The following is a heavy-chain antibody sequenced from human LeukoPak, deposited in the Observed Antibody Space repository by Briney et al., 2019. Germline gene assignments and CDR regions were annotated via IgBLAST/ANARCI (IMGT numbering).Heavy chain of an antibody. CDR2: INTDGTIT. CDR3: ARDLTGARDY. V-gene: IGHV3-74*03. CDR1: GFTFSTNW. J-gene: IGHJ4*02. D-gene: IGHD3-9*01. Sequence: GGSLRLSCAASGFTFSTNWMHWLRQAPGKGLVWVSRINTDGTITSYADSVKGRFTISRDNAKNTLYLQMNSLRAEDTAVYYCARDLTGARDYRGQGTLVTVSS.